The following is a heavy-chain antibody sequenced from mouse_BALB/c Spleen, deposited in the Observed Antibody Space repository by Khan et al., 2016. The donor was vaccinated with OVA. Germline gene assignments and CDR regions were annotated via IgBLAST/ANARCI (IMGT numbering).Heavy chain of an antibody. Sequence: EVELVESGGGLVKPGGSLKLSCAASGFTFSDYYMYWVRQTPEKRLEWVATISDGGSYTYFPDSVEGRFTIPRDNAKNNLYLQLISLKSEDTAMYYCTGGGYGAFGYWGQGTLVTVSA. V-gene: IGHV5-4*02. CDR2: ISDGGSYT. CDR1: GFTFSDYY. D-gene: IGHD2-14*01. J-gene: IGHJ3*01. CDR3: TGGGYGAFGY.